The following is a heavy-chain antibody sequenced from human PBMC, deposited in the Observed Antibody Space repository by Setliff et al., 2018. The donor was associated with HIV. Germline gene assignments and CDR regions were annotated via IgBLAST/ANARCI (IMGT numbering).Heavy chain of an antibody. Sequence: KTSETLSLTCTISGGSFGVYRWSWIRQSAGRGLEWIGRIDSSGTTDYKPSLKGRVAISVDTSRNQFSLRVTSVTAVDTAVYFCARDRHSSGLGSYGPWGPGILVTVSS. V-gene: IGHV4-4*07. J-gene: IGHJ5*02. CDR1: GGSFGVYR. CDR2: IDSSGTT. CDR3: ARDRHSSGLGSYGP. D-gene: IGHD3-10*01.